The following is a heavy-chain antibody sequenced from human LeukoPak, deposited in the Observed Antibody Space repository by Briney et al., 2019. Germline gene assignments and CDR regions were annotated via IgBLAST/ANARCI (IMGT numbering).Heavy chain of an antibody. J-gene: IGHJ4*02. Sequence: GGSLRLSCAASGFTFSSYWMSWVRQAPGKGLEWVANIKQDGSEKYYVDSVKGRFTTSRDNAKNSLYLQMNSLRAEDTAVYYCARGLWDYGDYEFDYWGQGTLVTVSS. V-gene: IGHV3-7*03. CDR3: ARGLWDYGDYEFDY. D-gene: IGHD4-17*01. CDR2: IKQDGSEK. CDR1: GFTFSSYW.